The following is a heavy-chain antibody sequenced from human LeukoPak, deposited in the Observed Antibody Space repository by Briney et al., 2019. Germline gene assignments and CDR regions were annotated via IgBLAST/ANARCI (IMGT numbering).Heavy chain of an antibody. V-gene: IGHV4-59*01. Sequence: ETLSLTCPVSGGSISSYYWSWIRQPPGKGLEWIGYIYYSGSTNYNPSLKSRVTISVDTSKNQFSLKLSSVTAADTAVYYCACRHDAFDIWGQGTMVTVSS. J-gene: IGHJ3*02. CDR1: GGSISSYY. CDR2: IYYSGST. CDR3: ACRHDAFDI.